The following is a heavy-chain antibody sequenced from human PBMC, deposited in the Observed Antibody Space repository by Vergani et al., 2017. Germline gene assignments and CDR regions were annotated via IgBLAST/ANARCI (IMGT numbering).Heavy chain of an antibody. J-gene: IGHJ4*02. CDR2: ISSSSSYT. Sequence: QVQLVESGGGLVKPGGSLRLSCAASGFTFSDYYMSWIRPAPGKGLEWVSYISSSSSYTNYADSVKGRFTISRDNAKNSLYLQMNSLRAEDTAVYYCARTMVRVVIIPQFDYWGQGTLVTVSS. V-gene: IGHV3-11*06. CDR3: ARTMVRVVIIPQFDY. D-gene: IGHD3-10*01. CDR1: GFTFSDYY.